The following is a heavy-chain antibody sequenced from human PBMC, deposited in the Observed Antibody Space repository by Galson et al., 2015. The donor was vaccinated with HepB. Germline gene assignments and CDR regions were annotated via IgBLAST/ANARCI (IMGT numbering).Heavy chain of an antibody. CDR2: IYPGDSDT. Sequence: QSGAEVKKPWESLKISCETSGYSFTGYWIGWVRQMPGKGLEWMGIIYPGDSDTRYSPSFQGQVTMSIDKSISTAYLHWSSLKASDTAIYYCARNGYCSDGACYGFDFWGQGTLVTVSS. V-gene: IGHV5-51*03. CDR1: GYSFTGYW. J-gene: IGHJ4*02. D-gene: IGHD2-15*01. CDR3: ARNGYCSDGACYGFDF.